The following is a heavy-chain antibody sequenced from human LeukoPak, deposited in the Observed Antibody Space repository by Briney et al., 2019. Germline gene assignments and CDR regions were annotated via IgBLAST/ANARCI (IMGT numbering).Heavy chain of an antibody. V-gene: IGHV4-34*01. Sequence: KASETLSLTCAVYGGSFSGYYWSWIRQPPGKGLEWIGEINHSGSTNYNPSLKSRVTISVDTSKNQFSLKLSSVTAADTAVYYCARSSVGEMATIDWYFDLWGRSTLVTVSS. CDR3: ARSSVGEMATIDWYFDL. CDR2: INHSGST. CDR1: GGSFSGYY. J-gene: IGHJ2*01. D-gene: IGHD5-24*01.